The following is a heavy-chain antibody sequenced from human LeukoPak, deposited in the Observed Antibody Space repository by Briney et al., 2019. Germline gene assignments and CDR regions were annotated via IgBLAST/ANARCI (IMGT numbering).Heavy chain of an antibody. V-gene: IGHV3-30*18. CDR2: ISYDGSNK. J-gene: IGHJ4*02. CDR1: GFTFSSYG. CDR3: AKDPGDGDYFDY. D-gene: IGHD3-16*01. Sequence: GGSLRLSYAASGFTFSSYGMHWVRQAPGKGLEWVAVISYDGSNKYYADSVKGRFTISRDNSKNTLYLQMNSLRAEDTAVYYCAKDPGDGDYFDYWGQGTLVTVSS.